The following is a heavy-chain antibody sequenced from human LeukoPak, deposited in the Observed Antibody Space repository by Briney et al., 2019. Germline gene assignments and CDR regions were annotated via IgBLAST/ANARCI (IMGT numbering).Heavy chain of an antibody. J-gene: IGHJ4*02. CDR2: ISSSSSYI. CDR1: GFPFSSYS. D-gene: IGHD5-24*01. CDR3: ASSPEPEDGYNTYFDY. Sequence: GGSLRLSCAASGFPFSSYSMNWVRQAPGKGLEWVSSISSSSSYIYYADSVKGRFTISRDNAKNSLYLQMNSLRAEDTAVYYCASSPEPEDGYNTYFDYWGQGTLVTVSS. V-gene: IGHV3-21*01.